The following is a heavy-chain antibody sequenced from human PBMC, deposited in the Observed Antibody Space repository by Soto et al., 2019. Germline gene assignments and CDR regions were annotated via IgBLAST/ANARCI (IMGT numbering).Heavy chain of an antibody. D-gene: IGHD2-2*01. CDR1: GGSFSGYY. J-gene: IGHJ5*02. CDR2: INHSGST. Sequence: SETLSLTCAVYGGSFSGYYWSWIRQPPGKGLEWIGEINHSGSTNYNPSLKSRVTISVDTSKNQFSLKLSSVTAADTAVYYCAGCDIVVVSAASRSYNWFDPWGQGTLVTVSS. V-gene: IGHV4-34*01. CDR3: AGCDIVVVSAASRSYNWFDP.